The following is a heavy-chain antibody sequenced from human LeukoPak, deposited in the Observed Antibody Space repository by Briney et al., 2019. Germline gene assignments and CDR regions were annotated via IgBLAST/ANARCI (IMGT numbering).Heavy chain of an antibody. CDR2: ISSSSSTI. V-gene: IGHV3-48*01. CDR1: GFTFSSYS. CDR3: AREGYSSSFDY. Sequence: GGSLRLSCTASGFTFSSYSMNWVRQAPGKGLEWVSSISSSSSTIYYADSVKGRFTISRDNAKSSLYLQMNSLRAEDTAVYYCAREGYSSSFDYWGQGTLVTVSS. J-gene: IGHJ4*02. D-gene: IGHD6-13*01.